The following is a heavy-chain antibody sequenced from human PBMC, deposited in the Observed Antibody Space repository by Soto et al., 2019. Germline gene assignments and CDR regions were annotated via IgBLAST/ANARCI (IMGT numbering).Heavy chain of an antibody. CDR1: GFTFSSYA. D-gene: IGHD3-22*01. CDR3: ARGTYYYGSSGYYYVGEYYFDD. V-gene: IGHV3-30-3*01. CDR2: ISYDGSNK. J-gene: IGHJ4*02. Sequence: PGGSLRLSCAASGFTFSSYAMHWVRQAPGKGLEWVAVISYDGSNKYYADSVKGRFTISRDNSKNTLYLQMNSLRAEDTAVYYCARGTYYYGSSGYYYVGEYYFDDWGQGTLVTVSS.